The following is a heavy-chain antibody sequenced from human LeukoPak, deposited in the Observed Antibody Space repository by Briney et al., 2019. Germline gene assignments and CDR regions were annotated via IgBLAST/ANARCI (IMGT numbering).Heavy chain of an antibody. CDR3: ARDNELATGGLDP. Sequence: AAVKVSCKASGYTFTSYDINWVRQATGQGLEWMGWMNLKSGNTNYAQKLQGRVTMTTDTSTSTAYMELRSLRSDDTAVYYCARDNELATGGLDPWGQGTLVTVSS. D-gene: IGHD5-24*01. J-gene: IGHJ5*02. V-gene: IGHV1-18*01. CDR1: GYTFTSYD. CDR2: MNLKSGNT.